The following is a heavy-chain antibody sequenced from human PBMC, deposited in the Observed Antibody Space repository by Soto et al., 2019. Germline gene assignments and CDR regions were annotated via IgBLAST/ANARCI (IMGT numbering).Heavy chain of an antibody. Sequence: GASVKVSCKASGYTFTGYYMHWVRQAPGQGLEWMGWINPNSGGTNYAQKFQGRVTMTRDTSISTAYMELSRLRSDDTAVYYCARDIDEGNILTGYATDYWGQGTLVTVSS. CDR1: GYTFTGYY. CDR2: INPNSGGT. J-gene: IGHJ4*02. CDR3: ARDIDEGNILTGYATDY. V-gene: IGHV1-2*02. D-gene: IGHD3-9*01.